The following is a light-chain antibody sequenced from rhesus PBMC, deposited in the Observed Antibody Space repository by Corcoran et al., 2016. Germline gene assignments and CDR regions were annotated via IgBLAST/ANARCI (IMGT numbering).Light chain of an antibody. CDR3: QQYNSYPWT. CDR1: QGISNY. Sequence: DIQMTQSPSSLSASVGDTVTITCRASQGISNYLAWYHQKPGKAPKPLIYCACNLESGGPSRFSGRGSGTDFILTISSLQPEDFAIYYCQQYNSYPWTFGQGTKVEIK. J-gene: IGKJ1*01. V-gene: IGKV1S14*01. CDR2: CAC.